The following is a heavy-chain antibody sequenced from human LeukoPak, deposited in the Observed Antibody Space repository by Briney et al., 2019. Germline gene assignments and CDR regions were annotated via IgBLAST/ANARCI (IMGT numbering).Heavy chain of an antibody. D-gene: IGHD2-2*01. CDR3: AKQGCTTSWLYFDY. CDR1: GFTFSSYA. V-gene: IGHV3-23*01. J-gene: IGHJ4*02. Sequence: EPGGSLRLSCAAAGFTFSSYAMSWVRQAPGKGLEWVSVIGGTDGRTYYADSVKGRFTISRDNSKNTLYLHMNSLRAEDTAVYYCAKQGCTTSWLYFDYWGQGTLVTVSS. CDR2: IGGTDGRT.